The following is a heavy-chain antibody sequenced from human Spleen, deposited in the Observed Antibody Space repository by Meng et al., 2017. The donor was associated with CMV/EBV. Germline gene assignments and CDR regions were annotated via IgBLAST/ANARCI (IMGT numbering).Heavy chain of an antibody. CDR2: IDPNSGGT. CDR3: ARAGETDSSGYYDNWFDP. V-gene: IGHV1-2*02. D-gene: IGHD3-22*01. CDR1: GYTFTGHY. J-gene: IGHJ5*02. Sequence: ASVKVSCKASGYTFTGHYMHWVRQAPGQGLEWMGWIDPNSGGTIYAQEFHGRVTITTDESTSTAYMELSSLRSEDTAVYSCARAGETDSSGYYDNWFDPWGQGTLVTVSS.